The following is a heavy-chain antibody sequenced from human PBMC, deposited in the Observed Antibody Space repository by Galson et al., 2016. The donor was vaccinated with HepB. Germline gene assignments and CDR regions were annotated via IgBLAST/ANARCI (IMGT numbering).Heavy chain of an antibody. D-gene: IGHD3-9*01. V-gene: IGHV1-2*02. CDR1: GHTFTGYY. J-gene: IGHJ4*02. CDR3: ARDVLTMTGYPDFDY. Sequence: SVKVSCKASGHTFTGYYMHWVRQAPGQGLEWMGWINPKSGVTNYTQKFQGRVAMTRDTSISTVYLELSRLKSDDTAVYYCARDVLTMTGYPDFDYWGQGTLVTVSS. CDR2: INPKSGVT.